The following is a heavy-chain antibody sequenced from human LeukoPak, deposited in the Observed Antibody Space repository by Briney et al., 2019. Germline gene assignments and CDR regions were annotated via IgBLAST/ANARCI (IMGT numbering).Heavy chain of an antibody. J-gene: IGHJ5*02. CDR3: ARDLVADSSGPYPPWFDP. D-gene: IGHD3-22*01. CDR2: IRYDGSNK. V-gene: IGHV3-30*02. CDR1: GFAFNN. Sequence: PGGSLRLSCAASGFAFNNMHWVRQAPGKGLEWVAFIRYDGSNKYYADSVKGRFTISRDNSKNTLYLQMDSLRAEDTAVYYCARDLVADSSGPYPPWFDPWGQGTLVTVSS.